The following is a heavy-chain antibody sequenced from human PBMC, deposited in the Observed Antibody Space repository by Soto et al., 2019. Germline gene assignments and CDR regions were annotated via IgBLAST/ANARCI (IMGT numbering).Heavy chain of an antibody. J-gene: IGHJ5*02. Sequence: SETLSLTCTVSGGSVSSGSYYWSWIRQPPGKGLEWIGYIDNRGSTNYNPSLKSRVTISVDTSKNQFSLKLSSVTAADTAVYYCERFGFFIADKDSGFNWFDPWGQGTLVTVS. CDR2: IDNRGST. CDR1: GGSVSSGSYY. CDR3: ERFGFFIADKDSGFNWFDP. V-gene: IGHV4-61*01. D-gene: IGHD3-22*01.